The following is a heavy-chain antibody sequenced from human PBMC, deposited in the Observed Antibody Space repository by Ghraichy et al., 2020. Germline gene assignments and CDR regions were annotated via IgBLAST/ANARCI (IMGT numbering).Heavy chain of an antibody. CDR2: IYWDDDK. Sequence: SGPTLVKPTQTLTLTCTFSGFSLSTSGVGVGWIRQPPGKALEWLALIYWDDDKRYSPSLKSRLTITKDTSKKQVVLTMTNMDPVDTATYYCAHSPPDCSSSGCFLSNWFDPWGQGTLVTVS. CDR1: GFSLSTSGVG. D-gene: IGHD2-15*01. V-gene: IGHV2-5*02. CDR3: AHSPPDCSSSGCFLSNWFDP. J-gene: IGHJ5*02.